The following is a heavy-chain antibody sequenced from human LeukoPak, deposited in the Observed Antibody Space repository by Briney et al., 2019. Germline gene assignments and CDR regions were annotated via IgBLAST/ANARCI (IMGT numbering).Heavy chain of an antibody. CDR1: GGSFSGYY. CDR2: INHSGST. Sequence: KASETLSLTCAVYGGSFSGYYWSWIRQPPGKGLEWIGEINHSGSTNYNPSLKSRVTISVDTSKNQFSLKLSSVTAADTAVYYCAREAPYFDYWGQGTLVTVSS. J-gene: IGHJ4*02. CDR3: AREAPYFDY. V-gene: IGHV4-34*01. D-gene: IGHD3-16*01.